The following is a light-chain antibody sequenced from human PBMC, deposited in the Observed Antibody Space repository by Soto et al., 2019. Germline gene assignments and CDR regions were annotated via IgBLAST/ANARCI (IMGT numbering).Light chain of an antibody. Sequence: QSALAQPASVSGSPGQSITISCTGTSSDVGGNKYVSWYQQYPGKVPKLLINKVTNRPSGVSYRFSGSKSGNTASLTISALLAEDEADYYCSSYTSSSTRVFGTGTKVTVL. J-gene: IGLJ1*01. CDR1: SSDVGGNKY. V-gene: IGLV2-14*01. CDR2: KVT. CDR3: SSYTSSSTRV.